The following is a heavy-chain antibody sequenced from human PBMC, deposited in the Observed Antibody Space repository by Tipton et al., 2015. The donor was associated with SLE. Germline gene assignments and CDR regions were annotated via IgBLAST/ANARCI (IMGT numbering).Heavy chain of an antibody. D-gene: IGHD5/OR15-5a*01. CDR3: SRGVYGARLDY. V-gene: IGHV1-46*01. CDR1: GYTFTSYY. CDR2: INPSGGST. J-gene: IGHJ4*02. Sequence: QLVQSGAEVKKPGASVKVSCKASGYTFTSYYMHWVRQAPGQGLEWMGIINPSGGSTSYAQKFQGRVTMTRDTSTSAVYMELSSLRSEVTAVYYGSRGVYGARLDYWGQGTLVTVSS.